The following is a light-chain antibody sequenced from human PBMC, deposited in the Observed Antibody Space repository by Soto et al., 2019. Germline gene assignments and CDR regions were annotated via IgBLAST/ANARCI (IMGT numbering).Light chain of an antibody. CDR3: QTWGPGFWV. J-gene: IGLJ3*02. CDR1: SGHSTYA. CDR2: LNSDGSH. Sequence: QPVLTQSPSASASLGASVKLTCTLSSGHSTYAIAWHRQQPEKGPRYLMHLNSDGSHNRGDGIPDRFSGSSSGAERYLTISSLQSEDEADYYCQTWGPGFWVFGGGTKLTVL. V-gene: IGLV4-69*01.